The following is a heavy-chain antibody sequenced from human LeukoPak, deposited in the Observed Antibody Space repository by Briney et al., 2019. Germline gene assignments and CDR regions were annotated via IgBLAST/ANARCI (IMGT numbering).Heavy chain of an antibody. V-gene: IGHV4-61*09. CDR3: ARDVIA. Sequence: SETLSPTCTVSGASISSGTYDWNWIRQSAGKGLEWIGHIDITGSTNYNPSLKSRVTISVDTSKNQFSLRLSSVTAADTAVYYCARDVIAWGQGTLVTVSS. CDR2: IDITGST. CDR1: GASISSGTYD. J-gene: IGHJ5*02.